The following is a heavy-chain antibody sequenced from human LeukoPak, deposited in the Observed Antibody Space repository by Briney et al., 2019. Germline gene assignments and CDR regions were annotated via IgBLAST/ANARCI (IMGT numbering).Heavy chain of an antibody. J-gene: IGHJ4*02. CDR2: IRSKAYGGTT. D-gene: IGHD4-17*01. V-gene: IGHV3-49*04. CDR3: TSCGDYGDLPYYFDY. Sequence: QAGRSLRLSCTASGFTFGDYAMSWVRQAPGKGLEWVGFIRSKAYGGTTEYAASVKGRSTISRDDSKSIAYLQMNSLKTEDTAVYYCTSCGDYGDLPYYFDYWGQGTLVTVSS. CDR1: GFTFGDYA.